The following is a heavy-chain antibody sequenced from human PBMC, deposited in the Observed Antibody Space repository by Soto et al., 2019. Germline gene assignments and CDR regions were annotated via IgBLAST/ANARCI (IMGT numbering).Heavy chain of an antibody. D-gene: IGHD3-22*01. J-gene: IGHJ3*02. CDR1: GGSFSGYY. CDR3: ARDKFIYYDSSGYAFDI. Sequence: SETLSLTCAVYGGSFSGYYWSWIRQPPGKGLEWIGEINHSGSTNYNPSLKSRVTISVDTSKNQFSLKLSSVTAADTAVYYCARDKFIYYDSSGYAFDIWGQGTMVTVSS. V-gene: IGHV4-34*01. CDR2: INHSGST.